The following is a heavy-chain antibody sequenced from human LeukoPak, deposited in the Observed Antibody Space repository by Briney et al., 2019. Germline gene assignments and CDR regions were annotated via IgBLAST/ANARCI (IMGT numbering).Heavy chain of an antibody. CDR3: ARMGGYSGYSTH. J-gene: IGHJ4*02. CDR2: IHYSGTT. D-gene: IGHD5-12*01. V-gene: IGHV4-59*08. CDR1: GGSISTYY. Sequence: SETLSLTCTVSGGSISTYYWSWIRQPPGKGLEWIGYIHYSGTTNYNPSLKNRVTISLDTSKNQFSLNLSSVTAADTAVYYCARMGGYSGYSTHWGQGTLVTVSS.